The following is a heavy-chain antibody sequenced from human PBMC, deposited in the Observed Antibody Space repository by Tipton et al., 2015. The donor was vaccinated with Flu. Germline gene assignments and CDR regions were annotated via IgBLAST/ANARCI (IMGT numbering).Heavy chain of an antibody. CDR3: AREPLGVHDFGHY. V-gene: IGHV3-53*01. CDR2: IYSGGST. D-gene: IGHD4-17*01. CDR1: GFTVSSNY. J-gene: IGHJ4*01. Sequence: VQLVQSGGGLIQPGGSLRLSCAASGFTVSSNYMSWVRQAPGKGLEWVSVIYSGGSTYYADSVKGRFTISRDNSTNTLYLQMNSLRAEDTAVYYCAREPLGVHDFGHYWGHGSVVAVSS.